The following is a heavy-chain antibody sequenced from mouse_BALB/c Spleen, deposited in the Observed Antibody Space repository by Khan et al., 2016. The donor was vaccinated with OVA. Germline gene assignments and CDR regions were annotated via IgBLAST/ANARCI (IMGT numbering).Heavy chain of an antibody. Sequence: EVQLQESGPGLVKPSQSLSLTCTVTGYSITSDYAWNWIRQFPGHKLEWMGYISYSGRTNYNPSLKSRISITRDPSKNQFFLQLNSVTTEDTATYYCARDGSRYYYAMDYWGQGTSVTVSS. J-gene: IGHJ4*01. D-gene: IGHD2-3*01. CDR1: GYSITSDYA. CDR2: ISYSGRT. V-gene: IGHV3-2*02. CDR3: ARDGSRYYYAMDY.